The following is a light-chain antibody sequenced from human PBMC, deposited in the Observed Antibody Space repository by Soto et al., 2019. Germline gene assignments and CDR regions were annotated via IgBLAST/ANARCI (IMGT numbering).Light chain of an antibody. CDR2: HAS. J-gene: IGKJ5*01. CDR3: QQRHMWPIT. CDR1: QSLLHITGETF. Sequence: DVVMTQTPLSLSVAPGQPASISCKSSQSLLHITGETFLFWYLQKPGQPPRLLIYHASNRATGIPPRFSGSGSGTDFTLTISSLEPEDSAVYYCQQRHMWPITFGQGTRLEIK. V-gene: IGKV2D-29*01.